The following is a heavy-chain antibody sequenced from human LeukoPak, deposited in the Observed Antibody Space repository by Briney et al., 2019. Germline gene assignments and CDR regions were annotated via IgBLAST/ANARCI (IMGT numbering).Heavy chain of an antibody. CDR3: ARDPSLAVAGFFDY. Sequence: GGSLRLSCAAPGFTFSSYEMNWVRQAPGKWLEWVSYISSNGSTIYYADSWKGRLTISRDNAKNSLYLQMNSLRAEDTAVYYCARDPSLAVAGFFDYWGQGTLVTVSS. D-gene: IGHD6-19*01. J-gene: IGHJ4*02. V-gene: IGHV3-48*03. CDR2: ISSNGSTI. CDR1: GFTFSSYE.